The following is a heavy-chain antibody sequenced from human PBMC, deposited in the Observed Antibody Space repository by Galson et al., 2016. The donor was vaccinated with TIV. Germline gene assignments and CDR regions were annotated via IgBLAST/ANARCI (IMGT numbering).Heavy chain of an antibody. Sequence: SLRLSCAASGLTFSTYAMHWVRQAPGKGLEWLTVIAYDGSEKYYTDSVKGRFTVSRDNSKNTLYLQMNSLRTEDTALFYCARPKGGRAAPTGAFDIWGQGTMVTVSS. CDR1: GLTFSTYA. CDR2: IAYDGSEK. J-gene: IGHJ3*02. CDR3: ARPKGGRAAPTGAFDI. D-gene: IGHD6-13*01. V-gene: IGHV3-30*04.